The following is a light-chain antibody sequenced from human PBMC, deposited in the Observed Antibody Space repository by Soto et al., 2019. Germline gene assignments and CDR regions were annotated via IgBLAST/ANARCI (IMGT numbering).Light chain of an antibody. J-gene: IGKJ1*01. CDR2: AAS. CDR3: QHYNSYSEA. V-gene: IGKV1-9*01. CDR1: QGISSY. Sequence: IKLTQSPSSLSASVGDRVTITCRASQGISSYLAWYQQKPGKAPKLLIYAASTLQSGVPSRFSGSGSGTEFTLTISSLQPDDFATYYCQHYNSYSEAFGQRSKVDI.